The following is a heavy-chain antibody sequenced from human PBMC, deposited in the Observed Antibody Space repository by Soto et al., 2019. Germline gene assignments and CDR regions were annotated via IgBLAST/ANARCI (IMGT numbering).Heavy chain of an antibody. V-gene: IGHV2-5*02. J-gene: IGHJ4*02. CDR2: IYWDDDQ. CDR1: GFSLSTEGVA. D-gene: IGHD3-10*01. CDR3: AHRDRASGGLFDY. Sequence: SGPRLVNPTQTLTLTCIFSGFSLSTEGVAVGWIRQSPGKALEWLSVIYWDDDQRSSKSLRSRLTIAKDTSKNQVVLTLTNMEPLDTGMYYCAHRDRASGGLFDYWGQ.